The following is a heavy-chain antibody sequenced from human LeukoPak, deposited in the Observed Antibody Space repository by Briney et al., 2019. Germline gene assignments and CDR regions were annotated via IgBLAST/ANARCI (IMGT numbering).Heavy chain of an antibody. V-gene: IGHV4-39*07. Sequence: PSETLSLTCTVSGGSISSSTNYWGWIRQPPGKGLEFIGSIFYSGSTYYNPSLESRITISVDTSKNQFSLKLRSVTAADTAVYYCARVTGYMIEDYFDYWGQGILVTVSS. CDR1: GGSISSSTNY. J-gene: IGHJ4*02. CDR3: ARVTGYMIEDYFDY. D-gene: IGHD3-9*01. CDR2: IFYSGST.